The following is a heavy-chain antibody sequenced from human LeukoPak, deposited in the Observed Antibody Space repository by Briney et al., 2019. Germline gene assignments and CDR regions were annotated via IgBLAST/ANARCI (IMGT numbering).Heavy chain of an antibody. CDR3: ARAMT. CDR1: GFTFGDYA. Sequence: GGSLRLSCTASGFTFGDYAMSWVRQAPGKGLEWVANIKPDGSDKAYVDSVKGRLTISRDNTKNSLYLQMSSLRAEDTAVYYCARAMTWGQGTLVSVSS. CDR2: IKPDGSDK. V-gene: IGHV3-7*01. J-gene: IGHJ5*02.